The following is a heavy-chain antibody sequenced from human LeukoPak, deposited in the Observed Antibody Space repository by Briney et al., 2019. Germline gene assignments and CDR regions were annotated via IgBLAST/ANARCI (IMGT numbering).Heavy chain of an antibody. CDR3: ARHEDYYDSSGYPSDAFDI. D-gene: IGHD3-22*01. Sequence: SETLSLTCTVSGGSISSYYWSWIRQPPGKGLEWIGYIYYSGSTNYNPSLKSRVTISVDTSKNQFSLKLSSVTAADTAVYYCARHEDYYDSSGYPSDAFDIWGQGTMVTVSS. CDR1: GGSISSYY. J-gene: IGHJ3*02. CDR2: IYYSGST. V-gene: IGHV4-59*08.